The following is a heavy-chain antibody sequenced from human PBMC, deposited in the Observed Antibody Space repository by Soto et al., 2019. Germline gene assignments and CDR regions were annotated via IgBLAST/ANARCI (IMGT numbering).Heavy chain of an antibody. CDR1: GFPCGSYD. CDR2: ILVDGRT. V-gene: IGHV3-23*01. CDR3: AKATATGGGAFDF. Sequence: GSLRLSCAASGFPCGSYDMTWVRQAPGKGLEWVSTILVDGRTFYVDSVKGRFTIPRDNSRNTVYLQMNSLTAGDTALYYCAKATATGGGAFDFCGQGTMVTVSS. D-gene: IGHD2-8*02. J-gene: IGHJ3*01.